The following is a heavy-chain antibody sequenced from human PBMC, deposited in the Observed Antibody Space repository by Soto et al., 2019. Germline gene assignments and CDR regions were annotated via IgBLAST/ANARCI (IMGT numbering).Heavy chain of an antibody. CDR1: GFTFSSYE. D-gene: IGHD3-22*01. Sequence: GASLRLSCAASGFTFSSYEMNSVRPAPGKGLEWVSYISSSGSTIYYADSVKGRFTISRDNAKNSLYLQMNSLRAEDTAVYYCARDQSRDYYDSSDYFDYWGQGTLVTVSS. CDR3: ARDQSRDYYDSSDYFDY. CDR2: ISSSGSTI. V-gene: IGHV3-48*03. J-gene: IGHJ4*02.